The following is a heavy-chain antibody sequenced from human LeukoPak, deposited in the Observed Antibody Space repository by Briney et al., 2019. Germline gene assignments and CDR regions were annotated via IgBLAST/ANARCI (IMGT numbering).Heavy chain of an antibody. D-gene: IGHD6-19*01. V-gene: IGHV3-43*02. J-gene: IGHJ4*02. Sequence: PGGSLRLSCAASGFTFGGFAMHWVRQAPVRGLEWVSLVTGGGTKYYADSVRGRFTISRDNSKNSLYLQMNTLRTEDTAFYYCAKDTGSGWDFDSWGQGTLVTVSS. CDR1: GFTFGGFA. CDR2: VTGGGTK. CDR3: AKDTGSGWDFDS.